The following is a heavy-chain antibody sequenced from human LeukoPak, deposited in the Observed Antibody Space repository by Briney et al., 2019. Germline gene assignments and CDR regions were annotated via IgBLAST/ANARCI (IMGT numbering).Heavy chain of an antibody. D-gene: IGHD3-10*01. V-gene: IGHV3-30-3*01. CDR1: GFTFSSYA. J-gene: IGHJ5*02. CDR2: ISYDGSNK. CDR3: ARDQAHTMVRGVMRWFDP. Sequence: GGSLRLSCAASGFTFSSYAMHWVRQAPGKGLEWAAVISYDGSNKYYADSVKGRFTISRDNSKNTLYLQMNSLRAEDTAVYYCARDQAHTMVRGVMRWFDPWGQGTLVTVSS.